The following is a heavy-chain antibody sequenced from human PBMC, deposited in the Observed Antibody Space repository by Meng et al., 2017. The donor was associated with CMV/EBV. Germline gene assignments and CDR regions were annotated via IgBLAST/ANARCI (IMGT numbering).Heavy chain of an antibody. CDR3: ASWWDSSGYLHHAFDI. D-gene: IGHD3-22*01. CDR2: IKQDGSEK. V-gene: IGHV3-7*01. J-gene: IGHJ3*02. CDR1: GFTFSSYW. Sequence: GESLKISCAASGFTFSSYWMSWVRQAPGKGLEWVGNIKQDGSEKYYVDSVKGRFTISRDNAKNSLYLQMNSLRAEDTAVYYCASWWDSSGYLHHAFDIWGQGTMVTVSS.